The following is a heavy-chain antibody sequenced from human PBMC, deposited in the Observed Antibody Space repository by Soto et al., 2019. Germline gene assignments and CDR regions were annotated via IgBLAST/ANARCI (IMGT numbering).Heavy chain of an antibody. J-gene: IGHJ3*02. CDR1: GGSISNKY. D-gene: IGHD6-19*01. V-gene: IGHV4-4*07. Sequence: XGSLSLTCTVSGGSISNKYWSWIRQPSGKGLEWIGRMSSSGVTNYSPSLKSRVTMSVDMSKNQFSLKLSSVTATDAAVYYCARALDSSGWYGDDAFDIWGQGTMVTVPS. CDR3: ARALDSSGWYGDDAFDI. CDR2: MSSSGVT.